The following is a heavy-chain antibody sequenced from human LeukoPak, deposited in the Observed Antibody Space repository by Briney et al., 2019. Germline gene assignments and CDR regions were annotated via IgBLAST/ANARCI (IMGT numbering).Heavy chain of an antibody. D-gene: IGHD3-3*01. CDR3: AKDRSPPFIWSGPIGNDY. CDR2: IRGGDGNS. CDR1: GFNFSTHA. Sequence: GGSLRLSCAAAGFNFSTHAMSWVRQAPGKGLEWVSTIRGGDGNSYYSDTMKGRLTVSKDMAKNTLHLQLNSLRADDTAVYYCAKDRSPPFIWSGPIGNDYWGQGTLVTVSS. V-gene: IGHV3-23*01. J-gene: IGHJ4*02.